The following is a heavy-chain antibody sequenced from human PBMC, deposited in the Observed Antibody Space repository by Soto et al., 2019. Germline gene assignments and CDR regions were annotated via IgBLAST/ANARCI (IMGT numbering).Heavy chain of an antibody. V-gene: IGHV3-23*01. Sequence: GGSLRLSCAASGFTFSSYAMSWVRQAPGKGLEWVSAISGSGGSTYYADSVKGRFTISRDNSKNTLYLQMNSLRAEDTAVYYCAKELKQQLVQWYFDLWGRGTLVTVTS. CDR1: GFTFSSYA. CDR3: AKELKQQLVQWYFDL. J-gene: IGHJ2*01. CDR2: ISGSGGST. D-gene: IGHD6-13*01.